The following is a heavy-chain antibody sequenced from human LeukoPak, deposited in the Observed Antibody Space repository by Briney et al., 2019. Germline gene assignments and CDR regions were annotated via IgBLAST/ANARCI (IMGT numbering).Heavy chain of an antibody. Sequence: SETLSLTCAVSGGSISNSNWWSWVRQPPGKGLEWIGEIYHSGSTIYNPSLKSRVTISVDKSKNQFSLKLSSVTAADTAVYYCASRSSIAVAAGVGAFDIWGRGTMVTVSS. CDR2: IYHSGST. J-gene: IGHJ3*02. D-gene: IGHD6-19*01. CDR3: ASRSSIAVAAGVGAFDI. CDR1: GGSISNSNW. V-gene: IGHV4-4*02.